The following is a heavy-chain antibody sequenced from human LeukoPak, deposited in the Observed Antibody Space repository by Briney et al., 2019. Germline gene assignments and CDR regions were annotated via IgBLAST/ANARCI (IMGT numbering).Heavy chain of an antibody. CDR3: ARADYDILTGYYPPNYYYYGMDV. CDR2: IYYSGDT. D-gene: IGHD3-9*01. J-gene: IGHJ6*02. CDR1: GGSISSGDYY. Sequence: SQTLSLTCTVSGGSISSGDYYWSWIRQPPGKGLEWIGYIYYSGDTYYNPSLKSRVIISGDTSKNQFSLKLSSVTAADTAVYYCARADYDILTGYYPPNYYYYGMDVWGQGTTVTVSS. V-gene: IGHV4-30-4*01.